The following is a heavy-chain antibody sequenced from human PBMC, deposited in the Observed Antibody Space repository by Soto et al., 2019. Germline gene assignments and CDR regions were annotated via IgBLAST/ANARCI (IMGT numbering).Heavy chain of an antibody. CDR3: AKGQTMVRGVSWFDP. J-gene: IGHJ5*02. Sequence: ASVKVSCKASGYTFTNFGISWVRQAPGQGLEWMGWISAYNGNTNYAQKFQGRVTMTTDTSTSTAYMEVRSLRAEDTAVYYCAKGQTMVRGVSWFDPWGQGTLVTVSS. V-gene: IGHV1-18*01. D-gene: IGHD3-10*01. CDR2: ISAYNGNT. CDR1: GYTFTNFG.